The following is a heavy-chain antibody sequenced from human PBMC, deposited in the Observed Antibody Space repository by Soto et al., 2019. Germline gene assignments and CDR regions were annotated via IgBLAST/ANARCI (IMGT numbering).Heavy chain of an antibody. CDR3: ARGAIVLVPAATDDAFDI. D-gene: IGHD2-2*01. V-gene: IGHV3-48*02. Sequence: EVQLVESGGGLVQPGGSLRLSCAASGFTFSSYSMNWVRQAPGKGLEWVSYISSSSSTIYHADSVKGRFTISRDNAKNSLYLQMNSLRDEDTAVYYCARGAIVLVPAATDDAFDIWGQGTMVTVSS. CDR1: GFTFSSYS. J-gene: IGHJ3*02. CDR2: ISSSSSTI.